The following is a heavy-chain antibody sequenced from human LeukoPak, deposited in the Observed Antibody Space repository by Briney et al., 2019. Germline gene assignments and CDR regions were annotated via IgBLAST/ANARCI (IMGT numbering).Heavy chain of an antibody. J-gene: IGHJ5*02. CDR3: ARGDDILTGYWIGNWFDP. Sequence: SETLSLTCAVYGGSFSGYYWSWIRQPPGKGLEWIGEINHSGSTNYNPSFKSRVTISVDTSKNQFSLKLSSVTAADTAVYYCARGDDILTGYWIGNWFDPWGQGTLVTVSS. V-gene: IGHV4-34*01. D-gene: IGHD3-9*01. CDR1: GGSFSGYY. CDR2: INHSGST.